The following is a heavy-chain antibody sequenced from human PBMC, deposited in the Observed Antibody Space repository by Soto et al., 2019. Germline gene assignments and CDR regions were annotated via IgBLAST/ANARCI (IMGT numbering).Heavy chain of an antibody. CDR3: ARVVGRRLHAFDI. J-gene: IGHJ3*02. V-gene: IGHV1-18*01. D-gene: IGHD1-26*01. Sequence: ASVKFSCKASGYTFTSYGISWVRQAPGQVLECMVWISAYNGNTNXXXKLQGRVXXTTDTSTSTAXMELRXLRSDDTDVYYCARVVGRRLHAFDIWRQGTMVTVS. CDR1: GYTFTSYG. CDR2: ISAYNGNT.